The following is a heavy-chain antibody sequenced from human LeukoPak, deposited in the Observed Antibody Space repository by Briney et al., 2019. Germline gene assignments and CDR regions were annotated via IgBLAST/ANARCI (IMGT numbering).Heavy chain of an antibody. J-gene: IGHJ4*02. Sequence: GGSLRLSCAASGFTFSSYAMTWVRQAPGKGLEWVSAISGGGGSTYYADSVKGRFTISRDNSKNTLYLQMNSLRAEDTAVYYCAKGKDGYNTDFDYWGQGTLVTVSS. V-gene: IGHV3-23*01. D-gene: IGHD5-24*01. CDR2: ISGGGGST. CDR1: GFTFSSYA. CDR3: AKGKDGYNTDFDY.